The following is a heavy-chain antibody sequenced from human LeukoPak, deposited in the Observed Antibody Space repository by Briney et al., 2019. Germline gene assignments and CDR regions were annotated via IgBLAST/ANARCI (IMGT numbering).Heavy chain of an antibody. CDR3: GMSGDRVPLQDDVFDV. D-gene: IGHD1-26*01. CDR2: IYPGDSGP. Sequence: AGESLKISCKVSGYSFTSYCIGWVRQMPGKGLEWMGIIYPGDSGPTYSPSFQGQVTISVDKSINTAYLQWSSLQASDTAMYYCGMSGDRVPLQDDVFDVWGQGTMVTVST. J-gene: IGHJ3*01. V-gene: IGHV5-51*01. CDR1: GYSFTSYC.